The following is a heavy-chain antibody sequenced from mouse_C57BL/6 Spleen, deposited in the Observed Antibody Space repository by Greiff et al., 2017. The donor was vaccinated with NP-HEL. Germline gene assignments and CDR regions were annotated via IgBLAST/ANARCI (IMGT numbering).Heavy chain of an antibody. CDR1: GYTFTSYW. V-gene: IGHV1-72*01. CDR2: IDPNSGGT. D-gene: IGHD1-1*01. J-gene: IGHJ2*01. Sequence: VQLQQPGAELVKPGASVKLSCKASGYTFTSYWMHWVKQRPGRGLEWIGRIDPNSGGTTYNEKFKSKATLTVDKPSSTAYMQLSSLTSEDSAVYYCAREGDYDGSSYPLLGYWGQGTTLTVSS. CDR3: AREGDYDGSSYPLLGY.